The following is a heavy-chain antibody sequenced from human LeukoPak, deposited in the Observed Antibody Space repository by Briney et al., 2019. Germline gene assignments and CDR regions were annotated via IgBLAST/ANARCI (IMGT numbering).Heavy chain of an antibody. J-gene: IGHJ5*02. CDR1: GYTFTSYG. Sequence: ASVKVFCKASGYTFTSYGISWVRQAPGQGLEWMGWISAYNGNTNYAQKLQGRVTMTTDTSTSTAYMELRSLRSDDTAVYYCAIYCSGGSCYPARWFDPWGQGTLVTVSS. V-gene: IGHV1-18*04. CDR2: ISAYNGNT. D-gene: IGHD2-15*01. CDR3: AIYCSGGSCYPARWFDP.